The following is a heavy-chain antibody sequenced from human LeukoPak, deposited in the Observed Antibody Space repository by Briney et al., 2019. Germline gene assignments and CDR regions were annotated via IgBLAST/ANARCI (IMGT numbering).Heavy chain of an antibody. V-gene: IGHV4-59*01. Sequence: SETLSLTCTVSGGSISCYYWSWIRQPPGKGLGWIGYIYYSGSTNYNPSLKRRVTISVDTSKNQFSLKLSSVTAADTAVYYCARAPLTYQSSGPIEDYWGQGTLVTVSS. CDR3: ARAPLTYQSSGPIEDY. J-gene: IGHJ4*02. D-gene: IGHD3-22*01. CDR1: GGSISCYY. CDR2: IYYSGST.